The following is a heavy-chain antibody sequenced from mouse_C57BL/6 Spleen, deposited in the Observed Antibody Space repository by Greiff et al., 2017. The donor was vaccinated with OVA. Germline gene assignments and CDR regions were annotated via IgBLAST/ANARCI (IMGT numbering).Heavy chain of an antibody. CDR1: GYTFTDYY. J-gene: IGHJ2*01. V-gene: IGHV1-26*01. CDR2: INPNNGGT. D-gene: IGHD4-1*01. Sequence: EVQLQQSGPELVKPGASVKISCKASGYTFTDYYMNWVKQSHGKSLEWIGDINPNNGGTSYNQKFKGKATLTVDKSSSTAYMELRSLTSEDSAVYYCARNLGQDYDFDYWGQGTTLTVSS. CDR3: ARNLGQDYDFDY.